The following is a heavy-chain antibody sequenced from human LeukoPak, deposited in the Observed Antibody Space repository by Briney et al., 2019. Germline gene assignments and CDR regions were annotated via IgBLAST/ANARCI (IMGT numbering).Heavy chain of an antibody. J-gene: IGHJ4*02. Sequence: ASVKVSCKASGYTFSGNYLHWVRQAPVQGLEWMGWIIPNSGGTNYAQKFQGRVTMTRDTSISTAYMELSSLRSDDTAVYYCARDLGGSLLVFDYWGQGTLVTVSS. CDR2: IIPNSGGT. CDR3: ARDLGGSLLVFDY. CDR1: GYTFSGNY. D-gene: IGHD1-26*01. V-gene: IGHV1-2*02.